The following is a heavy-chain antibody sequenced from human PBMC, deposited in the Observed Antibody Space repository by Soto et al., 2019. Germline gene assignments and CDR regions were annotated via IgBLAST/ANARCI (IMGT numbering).Heavy chain of an antibody. CDR1: GYSFTSYD. Sequence: QVQVVQSGAEVKKPGASVKVSCKASGYSFTSYDINWVRQAPGQGLEWMGWMSPNSGKTGYAQKFQGRVSTTRNISASTSYMELSSLRSEDTAVYYCARTHILAGPVATMRYYYYMDVWGKGTTVIVSS. CDR3: ARTHILAGPVATMRYYYYMDV. CDR2: MSPNSGKT. V-gene: IGHV1-8*01. D-gene: IGHD2-2*01. J-gene: IGHJ6*03.